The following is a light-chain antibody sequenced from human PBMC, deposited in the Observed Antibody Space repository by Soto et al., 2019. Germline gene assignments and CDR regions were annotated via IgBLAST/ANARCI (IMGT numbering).Light chain of an antibody. J-gene: IGKJ5*01. V-gene: IGKV1-39*01. CDR3: QQSCRTPLT. CDR2: AAS. Sequence: DIQMTQSPSSLSASVGDRVTITCRASQSISSYLNWYQQKPGKAPKLLIYAASSLQSGVPSRFSGSGSGTDFTLTISSLQPEDFATYYCQQSCRTPLTFGQGTRLEIK. CDR1: QSISSY.